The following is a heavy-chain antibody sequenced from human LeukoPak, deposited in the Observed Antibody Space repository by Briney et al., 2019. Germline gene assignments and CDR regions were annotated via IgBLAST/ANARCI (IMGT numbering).Heavy chain of an antibody. CDR1: GFTVSSKY. V-gene: IGHV3-66*02. CDR2: IYSGGST. D-gene: IGHD3-16*02. Sequence: GGSLRLSRAASGFTVSSKYMSWVRQAPGKGLEWVSVIYSGGSTCYADSVKGRFTISRDNSKNTLYLQMNSLRAEDTAVYYCARDSIMITFGGVISWGQGTLVTVSS. J-gene: IGHJ4*02. CDR3: ARDSIMITFGGVIS.